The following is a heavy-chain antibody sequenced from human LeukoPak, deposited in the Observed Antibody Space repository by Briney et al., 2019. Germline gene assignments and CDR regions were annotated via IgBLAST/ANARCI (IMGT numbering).Heavy chain of an antibody. J-gene: IGHJ4*02. V-gene: IGHV4-39*01. D-gene: IGHD1-26*01. CDR3: VSLSGSIFDY. Sequence: SETLSLTCTVSGGSISSSGYYWGWIRQPPGKGLEWIGSMYYSGSTYYNPSLKSRVTISVDTSKNQFSLKLSPVTAADTAVYHCVSLSGSIFDYWGQGTLVTVSS. CDR1: GGSISSSGYY. CDR2: MYYSGST.